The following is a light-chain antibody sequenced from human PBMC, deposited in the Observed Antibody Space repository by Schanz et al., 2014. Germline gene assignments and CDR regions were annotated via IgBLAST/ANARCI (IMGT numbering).Light chain of an antibody. CDR3: QQYNSYSET. CDR1: QNINNW. CDR2: DAS. Sequence: DIQMTQYPSILSASVGDKVTITCRASQNINNWLAWYQQKPGKAPKLLIYDASSLQSGVPSRFSGSGSGTEFTLTISSLQPDDSATYYCQQYNSYSETFGQGTKVEIK. V-gene: IGKV1-5*01. J-gene: IGKJ1*01.